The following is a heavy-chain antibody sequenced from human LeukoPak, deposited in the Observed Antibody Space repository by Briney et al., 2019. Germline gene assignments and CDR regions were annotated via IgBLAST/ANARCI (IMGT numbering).Heavy chain of an antibody. CDR1: GYTFTSYD. D-gene: IGHD3-22*01. J-gene: IGHJ5*02. CDR2: MNPNSGNT. CDR3: AKYSRHYYDSSGYYHPQDNWFDP. Sequence: ASVKVSCKASGYTFTSYDINWVRQATGQGLEWMGWMNPNSGNTGYAQKFQGRVTMTRNTSISTAYMELSSLRAEDTAVYYCAKYSRHYYDSSGYYHPQDNWFDPWGQGTLVTVSS. V-gene: IGHV1-8*01.